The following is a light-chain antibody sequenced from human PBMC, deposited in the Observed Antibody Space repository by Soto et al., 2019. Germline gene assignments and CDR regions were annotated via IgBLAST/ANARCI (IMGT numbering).Light chain of an antibody. V-gene: IGKV3-20*01. CDR1: QSVSSIY. Sequence: EIGLTQSPGTLSLSPGERATLSCRASQSVSSIYLAWYQQKPGQAPRLLIYGASSRATGIPDRFSGSGSGTDFTLTISRLEPEDFAVYYCQQYGSSPRTFGQGTKVAIK. J-gene: IGKJ1*01. CDR2: GAS. CDR3: QQYGSSPRT.